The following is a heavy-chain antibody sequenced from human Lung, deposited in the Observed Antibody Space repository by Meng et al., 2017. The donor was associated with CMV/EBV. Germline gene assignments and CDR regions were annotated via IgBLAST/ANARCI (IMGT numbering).Heavy chain of an antibody. V-gene: IGHV3-53*01. CDR3: ARDSYGMDV. Sequence: GEXXKISCAASGFTVSGNYMNWVRQAPGKGLEWVSAIYSGGSTYYADSVKGRFTISRDNSKNTLYLQMNSLRAEDTAVYYCARDSYGMDVWGQGTLVTVSS. CDR2: IYSGGST. CDR1: GFTVSGNY. J-gene: IGHJ6*02.